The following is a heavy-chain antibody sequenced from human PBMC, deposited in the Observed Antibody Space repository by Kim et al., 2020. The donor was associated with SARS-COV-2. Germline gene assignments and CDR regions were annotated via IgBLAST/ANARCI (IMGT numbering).Heavy chain of an antibody. D-gene: IGHD2-15*01. CDR2: IYYSGST. V-gene: IGHV4-59*08. CDR3: ARRSGYCSGGSCYPHYYYGMDV. J-gene: IGHJ6*02. CDR1: GGSISSYY. Sequence: SETLSLTCTVSGGSISSYYWSWIRQPPGKGLEWIGYIYYSGSTNYNPSLKSRVTISVDTSKNQFSLKLSSVTAADTAVYYCARRSGYCSGGSCYPHYYYGMDVWGQGTTVTVSS.